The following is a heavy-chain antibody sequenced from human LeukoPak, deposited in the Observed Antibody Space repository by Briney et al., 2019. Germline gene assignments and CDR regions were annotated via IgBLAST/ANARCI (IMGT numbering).Heavy chain of an antibody. CDR1: EFTFSSYS. V-gene: IGHV3-30*02. Sequence: GGSLRLSCAASEFTFSSYSMNWVRQAPGKGLEWVAFIRFDGTSEFYADSVKARFTISRDNSRNTVSLQLNNLRIEDTALYYCAKTSLSDPSGHYYYMDVWGKGTTVTVSS. J-gene: IGHJ6*03. CDR3: AKTSLSDPSGHYYYMDV. D-gene: IGHD3-3*01. CDR2: IRFDGTSE.